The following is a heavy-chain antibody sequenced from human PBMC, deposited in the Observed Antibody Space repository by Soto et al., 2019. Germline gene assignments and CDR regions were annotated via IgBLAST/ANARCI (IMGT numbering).Heavy chain of an antibody. Sequence: GGSLRLSCAASGFTFDDYAMHWVRQAPGKGLEWVSGISWNSGSIGYADSVKGRFTISRDNAKNSLYLQMNSLRAEDTALYYCAKDISGRAATPNYYYYYYMDVWGKGTTVTVSS. J-gene: IGHJ6*03. CDR1: GFTFDDYA. CDR2: ISWNSGSI. V-gene: IGHV3-9*01. D-gene: IGHD2-15*01. CDR3: AKDISGRAATPNYYYYYYMDV.